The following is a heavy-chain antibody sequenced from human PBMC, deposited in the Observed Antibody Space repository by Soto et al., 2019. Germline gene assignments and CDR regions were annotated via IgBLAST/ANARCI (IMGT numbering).Heavy chain of an antibody. CDR3: ARAAWTTVTNRWNDVFDV. D-gene: IGHD4-4*01. Sequence: QVQLVQSGAEVKKPGASVRVSCKASGYTFTNYYIDWVRQAPGQGLEWMGIINPNGGSTTYVQKFQVRVTMTRDTSTSTVYMELSSLRSEDTAVYYCARAAWTTVTNRWNDVFDVWGQGTMVTVSS. CDR2: INPNGGST. V-gene: IGHV1-46*03. CDR1: GYTFTNYY. J-gene: IGHJ3*01.